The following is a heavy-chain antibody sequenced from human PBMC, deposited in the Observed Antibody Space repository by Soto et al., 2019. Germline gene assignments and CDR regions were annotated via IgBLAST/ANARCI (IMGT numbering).Heavy chain of an antibody. CDR3: ARGMTPPGAPAWYYFDS. CDR1: GASITGTSY. CDR2: FSLSGTT. V-gene: IGHV4-4*07. Sequence: SETLSLTCTVSGASITGTSYWSWIRQPAGKGLEWIGRFSLSGTTNYNPSLRSRVTMSADVSKNQFSLRLTSVTAADRALYYCARGMTPPGAPAWYYFDSWGQGTLVTVSS. D-gene: IGHD2-8*02. J-gene: IGHJ4*02.